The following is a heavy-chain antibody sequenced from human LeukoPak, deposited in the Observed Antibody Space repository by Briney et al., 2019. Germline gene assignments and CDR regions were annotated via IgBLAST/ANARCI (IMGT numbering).Heavy chain of an antibody. CDR2: ISGSSSYI. J-gene: IGHJ3*02. Sequence: GGSLRLSCAASGFTFTSYSMNWVRQAPGKGLEWVSSISGSSSYIYYADSVEGRFTISRDNAKNSLYLQMNSLRAEDTAVYYCAREYCSGGSCYSDAFDIWGQGTMVTV. CDR3: AREYCSGGSCYSDAFDI. V-gene: IGHV3-21*01. CDR1: GFTFTSYS. D-gene: IGHD2-15*01.